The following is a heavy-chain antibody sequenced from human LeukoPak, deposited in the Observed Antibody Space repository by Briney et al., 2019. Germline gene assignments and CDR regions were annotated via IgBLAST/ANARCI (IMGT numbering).Heavy chain of an antibody. Sequence: SETLTLTCTVSDDSISTNSYYWSWIRQPPGKGLECIGTLHFSGTPYHSPSLNSRISISVDTSKKQFSLKLRSVTATDTAVYYCTRGGDPYKVGNFWGQGTLVTVSS. J-gene: IGHJ4*02. CDR1: DDSISTNSYY. CDR3: TRGGDPYKVGNF. CDR2: LHFSGTP. V-gene: IGHV4-39*01. D-gene: IGHD2-21*01.